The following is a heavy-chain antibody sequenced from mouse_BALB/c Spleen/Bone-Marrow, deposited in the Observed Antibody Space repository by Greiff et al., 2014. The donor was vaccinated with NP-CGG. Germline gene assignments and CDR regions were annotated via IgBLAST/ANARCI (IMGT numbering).Heavy chain of an antibody. J-gene: IGHJ2*01. Sequence: EVQVVESGGGLVQPGGSLKLSCAASGFTFSGYGMSWVRQTPDKGLELVATISGSGSSTCYPDSVKGRFTISRDNARNTLYLQMSSLKSEDTAMYYCARGRDWFGYWGQGTTLTVSS. CDR3: ARGRDWFGY. D-gene: IGHD3-3*01. V-gene: IGHV5-6-3*01. CDR1: GFTFSGYG. CDR2: ISGSGSST.